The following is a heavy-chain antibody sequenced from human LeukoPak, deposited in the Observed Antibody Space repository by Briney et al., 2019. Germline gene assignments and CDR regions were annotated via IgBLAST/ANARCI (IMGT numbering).Heavy chain of an antibody. Sequence: SETLSLTCTVSGGSISSYYWSWIRQPAGKGLEWIGEINHSGSTNYNLSLKSRVTISVDTSKNQFSLKLSSVTAADTAVYYCARSITIFGVVIPYFDYWGQGTLVTVSS. CDR2: INHSGST. J-gene: IGHJ4*02. D-gene: IGHD3-3*01. CDR3: ARSITIFGVVIPYFDY. V-gene: IGHV4-34*01. CDR1: GGSISSYY.